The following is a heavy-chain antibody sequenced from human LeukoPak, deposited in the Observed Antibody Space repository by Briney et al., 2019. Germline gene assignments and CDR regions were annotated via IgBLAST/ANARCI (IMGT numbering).Heavy chain of an antibody. D-gene: IGHD1-7*01. J-gene: IGHJ5*01. CDR1: GGSISSYY. CDR2: IYTSGST. CDR3: ARDRGMWVTGTTNWFDP. Sequence: SETLSLTCTVSGGSISSYYWSWIRQPAGKGLEWIGRIYTSGSTNYNPSLKSRVTMSVDTSKNQFSLKLSSVTAADTAVYYCARDRGMWVTGTTNWFDPWGQGTTVTVSS. V-gene: IGHV4-4*07.